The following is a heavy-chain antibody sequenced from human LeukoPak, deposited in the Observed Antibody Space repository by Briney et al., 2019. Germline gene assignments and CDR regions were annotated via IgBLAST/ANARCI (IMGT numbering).Heavy chain of an antibody. V-gene: IGHV1-46*01. Sequence: ASVKVSCKASGYTFTSYYMHWVRQAPGQGLEWMGIINPSGGSTSYAQKFQGRVTMTRDMSTSTVYMELSSLRSEDTAVYYCARVGVSSDYYDSSGYYSHWGQGTLVTVSS. D-gene: IGHD3-22*01. CDR2: INPSGGST. CDR3: ARVGVSSDYYDSSGYYSH. J-gene: IGHJ4*02. CDR1: GYTFTSYY.